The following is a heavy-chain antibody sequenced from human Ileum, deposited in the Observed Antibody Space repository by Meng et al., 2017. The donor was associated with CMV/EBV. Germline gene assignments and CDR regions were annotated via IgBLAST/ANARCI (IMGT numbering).Heavy chain of an antibody. CDR2: ISSSSSYI. CDR3: ARESKKRGIVVVPAAKNYGMDV. J-gene: IGHJ6*02. CDR1: GFTFSSYS. V-gene: IGHV3-21*01. Sequence: GALKISCAASGFTFSSYSMNWVRQAPGKGLEWVSSISSSSSYIYYADSVKGRFTISRDNAKNSLYLQMTSLRAEDTAVYYCARESKKRGIVVVPAAKNYGMDVWGQGTTVTVSS. D-gene: IGHD2-2*01.